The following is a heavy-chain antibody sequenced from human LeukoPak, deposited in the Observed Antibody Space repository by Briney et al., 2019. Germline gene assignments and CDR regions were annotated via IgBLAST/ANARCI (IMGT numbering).Heavy chain of an antibody. J-gene: IGHJ6*03. CDR2: IYYSGST. V-gene: IGHV4-59*11. Sequence: SETLSLTCTVSGGSISSHYWSWIRQPPGKGLEWIGYIYYSGSTNYNPSLKSRVTISVDTSKNQFSLKLSSVTAADTAVYYCARAVSYYDFRSGYYKPQYYMDVWGKGTTVTVSS. CDR1: GGSISSHY. D-gene: IGHD3-3*01. CDR3: ARAVSYYDFRSGYYKPQYYMDV.